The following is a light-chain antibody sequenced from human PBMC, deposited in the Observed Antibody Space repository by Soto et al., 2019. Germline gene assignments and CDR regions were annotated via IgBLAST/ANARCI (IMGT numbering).Light chain of an antibody. CDR1: RCISSY. CDR3: QQYGDSPWT. J-gene: IGKJ1*01. Sequence: IVLTQSPSTLSLSPGERATLSCRSSRCISSYLAWYQQKPGQAPRLLIYDASSRATVIPDRFSGSGSGPDFTLTVSRLEPEDFAVYYCQQYGDSPWTFGQGTKVDI. CDR2: DAS. V-gene: IGKV3-20*01.